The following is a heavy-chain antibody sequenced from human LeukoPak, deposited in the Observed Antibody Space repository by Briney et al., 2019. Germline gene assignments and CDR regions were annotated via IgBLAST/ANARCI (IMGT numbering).Heavy chain of an antibody. Sequence: GGSLRLSCAASGFTFSNAWMSWVRQAPGMGLEWVGRIKSKTDGGTTDYAAPVKGRFTISRDDSKNTLYLQMNSLKTEDTAVYYCTTDLISLYDFWSGYHLSEGYYYMDVWGKGTTVTVSS. CDR2: IKSKTDGGTT. J-gene: IGHJ6*03. D-gene: IGHD3-3*01. CDR3: TTDLISLYDFWSGYHLSEGYYYMDV. V-gene: IGHV3-15*01. CDR1: GFTFSNAW.